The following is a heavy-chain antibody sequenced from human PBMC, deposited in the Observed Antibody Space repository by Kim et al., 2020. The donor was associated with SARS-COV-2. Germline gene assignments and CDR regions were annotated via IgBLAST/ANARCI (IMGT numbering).Heavy chain of an antibody. CDR2: IKGNGGET. CDR1: GFTFSGYS. CDR3: TKEQIVGNGIYDTFEF. V-gene: IGHV3-23*01. Sequence: GGSLRLSCAASGFTFSGYSMSWVRQAPGKGLEWVSSIKGNGGETFYADSVKGRFTVSRDNSKNTLYLQMNSLRAEDTAIYYCTKEQIVGNGIYDTFEFLGQGTLVTVSS. D-gene: IGHD3-9*01. J-gene: IGHJ4*02.